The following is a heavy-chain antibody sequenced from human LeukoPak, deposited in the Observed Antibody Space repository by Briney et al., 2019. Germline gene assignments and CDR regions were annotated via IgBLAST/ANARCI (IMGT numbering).Heavy chain of an antibody. J-gene: IGHJ5*02. D-gene: IGHD1-1*01. V-gene: IGHV3-74*01. Sequence: GGSLRLSCAASGFTFSNYAMSWVRQAPGQGLVWVSHIDGDGRIAHYGDSVKGRFTISRDNAKNTVYLQMDSLRAEDTAVYYCARDSPRTGPWGQGILVIVSS. CDR3: ARDSPRTGP. CDR2: IDGDGRIA. CDR1: GFTFSNYA.